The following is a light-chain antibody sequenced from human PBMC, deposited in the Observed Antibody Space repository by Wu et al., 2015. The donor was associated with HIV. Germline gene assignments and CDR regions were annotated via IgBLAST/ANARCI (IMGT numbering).Light chain of an antibody. J-gene: IGKJ3*01. V-gene: IGKV3-20*01. Sequence: EVVLTQSPGTLSLSLGERATLSCRASQRVSSTYIAWYQQKVGQSPRLLIYGASSRAAGIPDRFSGSGSGTDFTLSISRLEPEDFAAYYCQQYSSAPFTFGLGPKWISN. CDR2: GAS. CDR3: QQYSSAPFT. CDR1: QRVSSTY.